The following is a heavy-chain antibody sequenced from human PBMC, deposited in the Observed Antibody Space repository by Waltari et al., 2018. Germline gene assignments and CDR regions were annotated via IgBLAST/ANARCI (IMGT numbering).Heavy chain of an antibody. Sequence: WGGWGRQSTDKGLEGIGQVRRNGRTNYNPSLASRAIVSLDSSMNQFSLRILSATAADTAVYYCARDLGRGLFLDSWGQGTLVTVSP. J-gene: IGHJ4*02. D-gene: IGHD2-15*01. V-gene: IGHV4-4*02. CDR3: ARDLGRGLFLDS. CDR1: W. CDR2: VRRNGRT.